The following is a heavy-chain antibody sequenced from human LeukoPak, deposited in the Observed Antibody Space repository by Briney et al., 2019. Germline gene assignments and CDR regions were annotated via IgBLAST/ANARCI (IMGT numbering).Heavy chain of an antibody. Sequence: GGSLRLSCAASGFTFSSYGMHWVRQAPGKGLEWVAVISYDGSNKYYADSVKGRFTISRDNSKNTLYLQMNSLRAEETGVYYCAKVLGVMATVTTIDAFDIWGQGTMVTVSS. CDR2: ISYDGSNK. V-gene: IGHV3-30*18. CDR3: AKVLGVMATVTTIDAFDI. J-gene: IGHJ3*02. D-gene: IGHD4-17*01. CDR1: GFTFSSYG.